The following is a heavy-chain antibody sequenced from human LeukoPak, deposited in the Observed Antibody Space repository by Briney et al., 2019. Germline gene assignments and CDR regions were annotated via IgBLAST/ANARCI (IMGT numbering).Heavy chain of an antibody. V-gene: IGHV3-30*04. CDR3: ARDRGRGYDWDYYFYGMDV. J-gene: IGHJ6*02. Sequence: GGSLRLSCAASGFTFHSFAMHWVRQAPGKGLEWVAVISYEGNMKFNADSVKGRFTTSRDNVRNTLYLQMNSLRVEDTAVYYCARDRGRGYDWDYYFYGMDVWGQGTTVTVSS. D-gene: IGHD5-12*01. CDR1: GFTFHSFA. CDR2: ISYEGNMK.